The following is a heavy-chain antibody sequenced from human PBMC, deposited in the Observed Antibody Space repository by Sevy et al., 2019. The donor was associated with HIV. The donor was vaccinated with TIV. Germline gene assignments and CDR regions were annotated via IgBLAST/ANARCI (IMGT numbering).Heavy chain of an antibody. CDR2: IYYSGST. D-gene: IGHD1-26*01. J-gene: IGHJ5*02. CDR1: GGSISSYY. Sequence: SETLSLTCTVFGGSISSYYWNWIRQPPGKGLEWMGYIYYSGSTNYNPSLISRVTISVDMSENQFSLKLSSVTAADTAVYYCARESPLGVEWELSRPQNWFDPWGQGTLVTVSS. V-gene: IGHV4-59*13. CDR3: ARESPLGVEWELSRPQNWFDP.